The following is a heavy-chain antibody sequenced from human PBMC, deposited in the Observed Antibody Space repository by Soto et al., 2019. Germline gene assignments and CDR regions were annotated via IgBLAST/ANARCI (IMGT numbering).Heavy chain of an antibody. CDR1: GGSFSGYY. D-gene: IGHD4-4*01. J-gene: IGHJ6*02. CDR2: INHSGST. V-gene: IGHV4-34*01. Sequence: SETLSLTCAVYGGSFSGYYWSWIRQPPGKGLEWIGEINHSGSTNYNPSLKSRVTISVDTSKNQFSLKLSSVTAADTAVYYCARGYSNYGMDVWGQGTTVTVSS. CDR3: ARGYSNYGMDV.